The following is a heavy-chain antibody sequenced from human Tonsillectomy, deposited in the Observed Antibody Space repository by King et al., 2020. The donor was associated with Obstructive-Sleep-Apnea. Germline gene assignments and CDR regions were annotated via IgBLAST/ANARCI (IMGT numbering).Heavy chain of an antibody. CDR3: AGDSVSPWELRPYSDGLDV. J-gene: IGHJ6*02. D-gene: IGHD1-26*01. Sequence: HLQLQESGPGLVKPSETLSLICTVSGGSVSSSSYYWGWIRQPPGKGLEWIGCMSYSGSTHYNPSLKSRVTISLDTSKNQFSLKLSSVTAADTAVYYCAGDSVSPWELRPYSDGLDVWGQGTTVIVSS. CDR2: MSYSGST. CDR1: GGSVSSSSYY. V-gene: IGHV4-39*07.